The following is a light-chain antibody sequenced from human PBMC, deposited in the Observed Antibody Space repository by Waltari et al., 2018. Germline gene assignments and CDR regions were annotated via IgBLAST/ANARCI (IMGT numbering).Light chain of an antibody. V-gene: IGKV4-1*01. CDR2: WAS. Sequence: DIVMTQSPDSLAVSLGERATINCKSSQSVLYSSNNKNYLAWYQQKAGQPPKLLIYWASTLESGVPDRFSGSWSGTDFTLTISSLQAEDVAVYYCQQYSSAPAFGQGTKVEIK. CDR1: QSVLYSSNNKNY. CDR3: QQYSSAPA. J-gene: IGKJ1*01.